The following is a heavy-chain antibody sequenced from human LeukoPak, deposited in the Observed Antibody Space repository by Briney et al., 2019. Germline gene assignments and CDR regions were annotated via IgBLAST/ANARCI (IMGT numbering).Heavy chain of an antibody. J-gene: IGHJ4*02. Sequence: PSETLSLTCTVSGGSISSSSYYWGWIRQPPGKGLEWIGSIYHSGSTNYNPSLKSRVTISVDKSKNQFSLKLSSVTAADTAVYYCARGAAGTFDYWGQGTLVTVSS. CDR3: ARGAAGTFDY. CDR2: IYHSGST. D-gene: IGHD6-13*01. CDR1: GGSISSSSYY. V-gene: IGHV4-39*07.